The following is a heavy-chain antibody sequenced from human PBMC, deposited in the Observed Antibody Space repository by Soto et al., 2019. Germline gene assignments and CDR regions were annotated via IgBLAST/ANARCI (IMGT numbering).Heavy chain of an antibody. Sequence: SVKVSCKASGGTFSSYAISWVRQAPGQGLEWMGGIIPIFGTANYAQKFQGRVTITADESTSTAYMELSSLRSEDTAVYYCARTGGSSIAARPTDFDYWGQGTLVTVSS. V-gene: IGHV1-69*13. CDR3: ARTGGSSIAARPTDFDY. CDR2: IIPIFGTA. CDR1: GGTFSSYA. J-gene: IGHJ4*02. D-gene: IGHD6-6*01.